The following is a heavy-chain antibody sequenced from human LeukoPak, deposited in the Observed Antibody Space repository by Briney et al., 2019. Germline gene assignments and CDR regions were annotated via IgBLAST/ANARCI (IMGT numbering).Heavy chain of an antibody. CDR3: ARRDDAFDI. Sequence: SETLSLTCTVSGGSISGYFWSWIRQPPGKGLEWIGYISYSGITNYNPSLKSRVTISVDTSKNQFSLKLSSVTAADTAVYYCARRDDAFDIWGQGTMVTVSS. CDR1: GGSISGYF. V-gene: IGHV4-59*08. J-gene: IGHJ3*02. CDR2: ISYSGIT.